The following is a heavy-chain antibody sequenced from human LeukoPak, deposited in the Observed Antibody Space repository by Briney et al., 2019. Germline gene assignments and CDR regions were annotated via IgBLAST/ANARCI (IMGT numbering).Heavy chain of an antibody. V-gene: IGHV4-31*03. CDR2: IYYSGST. J-gene: IGHJ5*02. Sequence: PSETLSLTCTVSGGSISSGGYYWSWIRQHPGKGLEWIGYIYYSGSTYYNPSLKSRVTISVDTSKNQFSLKLSSVTAADTAVYYCAREWDDYGDYSVHWFDPWGQGTLVTVSS. CDR1: GGSISSGGYY. CDR3: AREWDDYGDYSVHWFDP. D-gene: IGHD4-17*01.